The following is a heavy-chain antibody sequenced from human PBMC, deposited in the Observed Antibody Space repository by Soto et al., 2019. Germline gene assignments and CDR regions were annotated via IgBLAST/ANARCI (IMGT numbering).Heavy chain of an antibody. CDR2: ISYDGSNK. CDR1: GFTFSSYG. CDR3: AKDYSSSLGSYFDY. V-gene: IGHV3-30*18. Sequence: GGSLRLSCAASGFTFSSYGMHWVRQAPGKGLEWVAVISYDGSNKYYADSVKGRFTISRDNSKNTLYLQMNSLRAEDTAVYYCAKDYSSSLGSYFDYWGQGTLVTVSS. D-gene: IGHD6-6*01. J-gene: IGHJ4*02.